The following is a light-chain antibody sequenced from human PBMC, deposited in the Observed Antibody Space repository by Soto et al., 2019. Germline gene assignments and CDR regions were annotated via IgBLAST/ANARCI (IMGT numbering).Light chain of an antibody. J-gene: IGKJ1*01. V-gene: IGKV3-20*01. CDR2: GAS. Sequence: IVLTQSPGILSLSPGERASLSCRASQKISSTVLARYQQKPGQAPRLLIYGASSRTTGIPDRFSGSGSGTDFTLTISGLEPEDFAMYYCQHCGGSPTFGPGTNVEIK. CDR1: QKISSTV. CDR3: QHCGGSPT.